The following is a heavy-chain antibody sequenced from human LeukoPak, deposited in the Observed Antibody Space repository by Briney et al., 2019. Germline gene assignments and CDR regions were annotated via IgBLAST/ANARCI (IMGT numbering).Heavy chain of an antibody. Sequence: SETLSLTCVAYGGSFSGYYWSWIRQSPGKGLEWIGEINHSGSTNYNPSLKSRVTISVDTSKNQFSLKLSSVTAADTAVYYCAREYHRFYYYYMDVWGKGTTVTVSS. D-gene: IGHD2-2*01. J-gene: IGHJ6*03. V-gene: IGHV4-34*01. CDR1: GGSFSGYY. CDR2: INHSGST. CDR3: AREYHRFYYYYMDV.